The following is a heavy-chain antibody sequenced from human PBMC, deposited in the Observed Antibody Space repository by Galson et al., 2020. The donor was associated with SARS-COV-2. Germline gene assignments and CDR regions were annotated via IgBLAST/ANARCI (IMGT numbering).Heavy chain of an antibody. CDR3: AKAYRGFGELRVVGYFDY. D-gene: IGHD3-10*01. V-gene: IGHV3-30*18. CDR2: ISYDGSNK. J-gene: IGHJ4*02. CDR1: GFTFSSYG. Sequence: GGSLRLSCVASGFTFSSYGMHWVRQAPGKGLEWVAVISYDGSNKYYADSVKGRFTISRDNSKNTLYLQMNSLRAEDTAVYYCAKAYRGFGELRVVGYFDYWGQGTLVTVSS.